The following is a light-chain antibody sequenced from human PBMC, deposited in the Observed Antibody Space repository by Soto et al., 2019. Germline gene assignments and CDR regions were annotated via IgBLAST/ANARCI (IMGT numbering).Light chain of an antibody. CDR1: QYIGSA. CDR3: KKYGDRHRT. CDR2: DAS. Sequence: EVGLTQSPATLSVSPGYIAAISCRASQYIGSAVAWYHQRSGQAPRLLIFDASIRVPTTPARFSGSVSGKEFTLTISSLESEDFVVYFCKKYGDRHRTFGKGTKVDIK. J-gene: IGKJ1*01. V-gene: IGKV3-15*01.